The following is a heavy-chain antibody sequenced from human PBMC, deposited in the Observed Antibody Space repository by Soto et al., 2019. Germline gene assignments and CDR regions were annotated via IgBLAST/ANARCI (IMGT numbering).Heavy chain of an antibody. J-gene: IGHJ5*02. Sequence: GGSLRLSCAASGFSVSTNYLTWVRQAPGKGLEWVSLIYSGGATYYAASVRGRFTISRDNSKNTVYLQMNNLRAEDTAVYHCAKNQGVELVPLATVDWFDPWGQGSVVTVSS. D-gene: IGHD1-26*01. CDR3: AKNQGVELVPLATVDWFDP. V-gene: IGHV3-53*01. CDR2: IYSGGAT. CDR1: GFSVSTNY.